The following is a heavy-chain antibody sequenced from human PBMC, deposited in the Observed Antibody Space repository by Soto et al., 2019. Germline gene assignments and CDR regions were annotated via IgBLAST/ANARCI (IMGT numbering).Heavy chain of an antibody. CDR3: AKAVAEAGYYYSYYYYVDV. CDR1: GFTFSDCY. V-gene: IGHV3-11*01. CDR2: ISSSGSTI. D-gene: IGHD6-13*01. J-gene: IGHJ6*03. Sequence: QVQLVESGGGLVQPGGSLRLSCAASGFTFSDCYMSWIRQAPGKGLEWVSYISSSGSTIYYADSVMGRFTISRDNAKNSVDMQMYSLRAGDTAVYYCAKAVAEAGYYYSYYYYVDVWGKGTTVTVSS.